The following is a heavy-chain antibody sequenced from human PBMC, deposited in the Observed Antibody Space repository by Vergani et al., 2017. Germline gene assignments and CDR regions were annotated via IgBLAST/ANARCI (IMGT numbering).Heavy chain of an antibody. CDR2: ISWNSGSI. D-gene: IGHD6-19*01. Sequence: EVQLVESGGGLVQPGRSLRLSCAASGFTFDDYAMHWVRQAPGKGLEWVSCISWNSGSIGYADSVKGRFTISRDNAKNSLYLQMNSLRAEDTALYYCAKTHSSGWYTPSDAFDIWGQGTMVTVSS. V-gene: IGHV3-9*01. CDR3: AKTHSSGWYTPSDAFDI. J-gene: IGHJ3*02. CDR1: GFTFDDYA.